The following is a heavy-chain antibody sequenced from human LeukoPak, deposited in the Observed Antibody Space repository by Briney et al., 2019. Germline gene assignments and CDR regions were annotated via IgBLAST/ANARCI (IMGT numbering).Heavy chain of an antibody. CDR2: INPNSGGT. CDR3: ARAPRFGELFDAFHM. J-gene: IGHJ3*02. CDR1: GYTFTGYF. V-gene: IGHV1-2*02. Sequence: GASVKVSCKASGYTFTGYFIHWVRQAPGQGREWMGWINPNSGGTNYAQNLQGRVTMTRDTSISTAYMELSRLQCDDTAVYYCARAPRFGELFDAFHMWGQGTMVTVSS. D-gene: IGHD3-10*01.